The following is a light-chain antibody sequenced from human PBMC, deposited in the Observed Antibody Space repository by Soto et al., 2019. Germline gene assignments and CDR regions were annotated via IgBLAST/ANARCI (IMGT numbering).Light chain of an antibody. CDR3: CSYAGSSTSYV. V-gene: IGLV2-23*01. J-gene: IGLJ1*01. CDR2: EGS. CDR1: SSDVGSYNL. Sequence: QSVLTQPASVSGSPGQSITISCTGTSSDVGSYNLVSWYQQHPGKAPKLMTYEGSKRPSGVSNRFSGSKSGNTASLTISGLQAEDEADYYCCSYAGSSTSYVFGTGTKVTVL.